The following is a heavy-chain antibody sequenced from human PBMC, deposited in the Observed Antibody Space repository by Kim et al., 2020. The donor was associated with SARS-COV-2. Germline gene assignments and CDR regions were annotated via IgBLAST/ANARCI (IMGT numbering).Heavy chain of an antibody. CDR1: GFTFSSYG. V-gene: IGHV3-33*01. CDR2: IWYDGSNK. CDR3: AREWVGEIRFLEWLSPGFDY. J-gene: IGHJ4*02. D-gene: IGHD3-3*01. Sequence: GGSLRLSCAASGFTFSSYGMHWVRQAPGKGLEWVAVIWYDGSNKYYADSVKGRFTISRDNSKNTLYLQMNSLRAEDTAVYYCAREWVGEIRFLEWLSPGFDYWGQGTLVTVSS.